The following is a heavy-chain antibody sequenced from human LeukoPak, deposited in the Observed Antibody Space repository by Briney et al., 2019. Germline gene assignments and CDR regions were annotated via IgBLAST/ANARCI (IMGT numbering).Heavy chain of an antibody. CDR3: ARGDGYNYFNY. D-gene: IGHD5-12*01. V-gene: IGHV3-23*01. CDR1: GFTFSTYA. J-gene: IGHJ4*02. CDR2: ISSSGDTT. Sequence: GGSLRLSCAASGFTFSTYAMSWVRQAPGKGLGWVSAISSSGDTTYYADSVKGRFSISRDNSKNTLYLQMNSLRAEDTAVYHCARGDGYNYFNYWGQGTLVTVSS.